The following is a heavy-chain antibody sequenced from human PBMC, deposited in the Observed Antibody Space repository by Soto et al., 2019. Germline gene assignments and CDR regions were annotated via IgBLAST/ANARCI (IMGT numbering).Heavy chain of an antibody. D-gene: IGHD4-17*01. J-gene: IGHJ6*03. CDR3: ARVLGRYGDYADYYMDV. CDR1: GGSISSGGYY. V-gene: IGHV4-31*03. CDR2: IYYSGST. Sequence: PSETLSLTCTVSGGSISSGGYYWSWIRQHPGKGLEWIGYIYYSGSTYYNPSLKSRVTISVDTSKNQFSLKLSSVTAADTAVYYCARVLGRYGDYADYYMDVWGKGTTVTVSS.